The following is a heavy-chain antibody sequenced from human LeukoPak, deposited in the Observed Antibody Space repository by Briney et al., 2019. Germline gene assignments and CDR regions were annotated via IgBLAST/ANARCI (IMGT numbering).Heavy chain of an antibody. CDR1: GYTFTSYG. Sequence: GASVKVSCKASGYTFTSYGISWVRQAPGQGLEWMGWISAYNGNTNYAQKLQGRVTMTTDTSTSTAYMELRSLRSDDTAVYYCARDGLELAVAGPNWFDPWGQGTLVTVSS. D-gene: IGHD6-19*01. CDR3: ARDGLELAVAGPNWFDP. CDR2: ISAYNGNT. J-gene: IGHJ5*02. V-gene: IGHV1-18*01.